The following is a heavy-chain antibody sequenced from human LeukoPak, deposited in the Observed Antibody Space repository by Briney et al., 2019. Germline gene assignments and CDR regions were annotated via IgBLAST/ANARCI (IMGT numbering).Heavy chain of an antibody. CDR3: ARDNPPDY. Sequence: PGGSLRLSCVASGFTFSSSWMSWVRQAPGKGLEWVANIKQDGSEKSYVESVRGRFTISRDNAKNSLYLQLNSLRAEDTALYYCARDNPPDYRGLGTLVAVSS. J-gene: IGHJ4*02. V-gene: IGHV3-7*03. CDR2: IKQDGSEK. CDR1: GFTFSSSW.